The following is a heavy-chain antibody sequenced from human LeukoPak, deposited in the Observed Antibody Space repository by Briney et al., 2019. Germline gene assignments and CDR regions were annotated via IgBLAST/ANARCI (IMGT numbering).Heavy chain of an antibody. CDR1: GFTFSSYA. CDR2: ISYDGSNK. D-gene: IGHD5-12*01. CDR3: ARDMVARSRWFDP. J-gene: IGHJ5*02. V-gene: IGHV3-30-3*01. Sequence: PGGSLRLSCAASGFTFSSYAMHWVRQAPGKGLEWVAVISYDGSNKYYADSVKGRFTISRDNSKNTLYLQMNSLRAEDTAVYYCARDMVARSRWFDPWGQGTLVTVSS.